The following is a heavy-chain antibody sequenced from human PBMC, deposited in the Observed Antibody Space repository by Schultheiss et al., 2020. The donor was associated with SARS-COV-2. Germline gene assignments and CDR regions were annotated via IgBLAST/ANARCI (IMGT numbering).Heavy chain of an antibody. CDR2: TYYRSKWYN. J-gene: IGHJ6*02. D-gene: IGHD3-22*01. CDR1: GDSVSSNSAA. V-gene: IGHV6-1*01. CDR3: ARGSHYDSSGYYFLRRGYYYYGMDV. Sequence: SQTLSLTCTISGDSVSSNSAAWNWIRQSPSRGLEWLGRTYYRSKWYNDYAESVKSRITIKPYTSKNQFSLQLNSVTAEDTAVYYCARGSHYDSSGYYFLRRGYYYYGMDVWGQGTTVTVSS.